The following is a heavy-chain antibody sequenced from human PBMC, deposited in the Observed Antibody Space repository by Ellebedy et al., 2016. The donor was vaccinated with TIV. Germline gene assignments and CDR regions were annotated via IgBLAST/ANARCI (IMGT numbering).Heavy chain of an antibody. D-gene: IGHD6-19*01. CDR3: AKDISRWGAVAGGGFDY. CDR2: IKQDGGER. Sequence: GESLKISCVASGFSFSHYWMAWVRQAPGKGPEWVANIKQDGGERYYVDSVKGRFIISRDNAKNSLYLQMNSLRAEDTALYYCAKDISRWGAVAGGGFDYWGQGTLVTVSS. V-gene: IGHV3-7*03. J-gene: IGHJ4*02. CDR1: GFSFSHYW.